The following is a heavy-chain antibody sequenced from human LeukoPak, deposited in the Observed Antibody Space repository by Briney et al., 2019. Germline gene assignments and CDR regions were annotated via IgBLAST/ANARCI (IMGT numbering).Heavy chain of an antibody. Sequence: PGGSLRLSCAASGFTFSNAWMSWVRQAPGKGLEWVGRIKSKTDGGTTDYAAPVKGRFTISRDNSKNTLYLQMNSLRAEDTAVYYCAKDRERRRITIFGVVIIGSFDYWGQGTLVTVSS. D-gene: IGHD3-3*01. J-gene: IGHJ4*02. CDR3: AKDRERRRITIFGVVIIGSFDY. CDR2: IKSKTDGGTT. CDR1: GFTFSNAW. V-gene: IGHV3-15*01.